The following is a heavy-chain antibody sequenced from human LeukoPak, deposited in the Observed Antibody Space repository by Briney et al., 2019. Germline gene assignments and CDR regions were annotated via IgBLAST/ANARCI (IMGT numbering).Heavy chain of an antibody. CDR2: ISVSDRE. J-gene: IGHJ4*02. CDR1: GFTFSNFP. CDR3: AKGSWSPGGYYFDY. Sequence: GGSLRLSCAASGFTFSNFPMNWVRQAPGKGLEWISTISVSDREHYADSVKGRFTISRDNSKNMVYLQMNSLRAEDTAVYYCAKGSWSPGGYYFDYWGQGTLVTVSS. V-gene: IGHV3-23*01. D-gene: IGHD6-13*01.